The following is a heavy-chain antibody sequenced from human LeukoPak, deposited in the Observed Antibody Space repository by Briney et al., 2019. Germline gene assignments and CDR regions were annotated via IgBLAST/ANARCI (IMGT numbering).Heavy chain of an antibody. CDR2: INHSGST. V-gene: IGHV4-34*01. D-gene: IGHD6-13*01. CDR3: ARGSSSWVIDY. CDR1: GGSFSGYY. Sequence: PSETLSLTCAVYGGSFSGYYWSWIRQPPGKGLEWIGEINHSGSTNYNPSLKSRVTISVDTSKNQFSPKLSSVTAADTAVYYCARGSSSWVIDYWGQGTLVTVSS. J-gene: IGHJ4*02.